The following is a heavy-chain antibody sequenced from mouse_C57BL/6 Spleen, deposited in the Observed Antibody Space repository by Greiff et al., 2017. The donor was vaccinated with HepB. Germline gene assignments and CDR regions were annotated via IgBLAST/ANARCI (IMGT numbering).Heavy chain of an antibody. CDR3: AIRGYGSRSAWFAY. CDR2: IHPSDSDT. CDR1: GYTFTSYW. Sequence: QVHVKQPGAELVKPGASVKVSCKASGYTFTSYWMHWVKQRPGQGLEWIGRIHPSDSDTNYNQKFKGKATLTVDKSSSTAYMQLSSLTSEDSAVYYCAIRGYGSRSAWFAYWGQGTLVTVSA. V-gene: IGHV1-74*01. J-gene: IGHJ3*01. D-gene: IGHD1-1*01.